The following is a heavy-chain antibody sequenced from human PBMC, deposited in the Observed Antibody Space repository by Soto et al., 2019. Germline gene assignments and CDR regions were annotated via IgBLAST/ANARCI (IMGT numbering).Heavy chain of an antibody. J-gene: IGHJ4*02. Sequence: SVKVSCKASGGTFSSYAISWVRQAPGQGLEWMGGIIPIFGTANYAQKFQGRVTITADESTSTAYMELSSLRSEDTAVYYCARDRYCGGDCYSVDYWGQGTLVTVSS. V-gene: IGHV1-69*13. CDR3: ARDRYCGGDCYSVDY. CDR2: IIPIFGTA. D-gene: IGHD2-21*02. CDR1: GGTFSSYA.